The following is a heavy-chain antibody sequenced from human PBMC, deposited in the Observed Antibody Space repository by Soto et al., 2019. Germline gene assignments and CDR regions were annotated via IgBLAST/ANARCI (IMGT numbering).Heavy chain of an antibody. CDR1: GFTFSHYG. CDR3: VIDETQLERRPSYGKDV. CDR2: IWHHGGNK. Sequence: QMQLEESGGGVVQPGRSLRLSCVASGFTFSHYGMHWVRQAPGKGLEWVAVIWHHGGNKYYADSVKGRFTISRDNARNTLYLQMDSLGGDDTGVDYCVIDETQLERRPSYGKDVWGRGTTVIVSS. D-gene: IGHD1-1*01. J-gene: IGHJ6*02. V-gene: IGHV3-33*03.